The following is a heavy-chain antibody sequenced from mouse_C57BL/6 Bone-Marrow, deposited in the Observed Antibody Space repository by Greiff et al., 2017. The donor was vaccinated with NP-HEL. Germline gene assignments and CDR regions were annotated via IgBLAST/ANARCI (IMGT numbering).Heavy chain of an antibody. CDR1: GYTFTSYG. D-gene: IGHD4-1*01. V-gene: IGHV1-81*01. CDR2: IYPRSGNT. Sequence: VQLQESGAELARPGASVKLSCKASGYTFTSYGISWVKQRTGQGLEWIGEIYPRSGNTYSNEKFTGKATLTADKSSSTAYMELRSLTSEDSAVYFCARSLTGTGYFDVWGTGTTVTVSS. CDR3: ARSLTGTGYFDV. J-gene: IGHJ1*03.